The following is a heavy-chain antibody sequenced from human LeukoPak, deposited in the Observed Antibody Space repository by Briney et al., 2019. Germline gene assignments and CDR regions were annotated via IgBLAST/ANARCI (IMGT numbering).Heavy chain of an antibody. V-gene: IGHV1-18*01. CDR2: ISASNGIT. D-gene: IGHD7-27*01. CDR3: ARAGAQYTSHFDY. J-gene: IGHJ4*02. CDR1: GYTFTNYG. Sequence: ASVKVSCKAFGYTFTNYGISRVRQAPRQGLEWMGWISASNGITNYAQKFQGRVTMTTDTSTSTAYMELRSLRADDTAVFYCARAGAQYTSHFDYWGQGTLVTVSS.